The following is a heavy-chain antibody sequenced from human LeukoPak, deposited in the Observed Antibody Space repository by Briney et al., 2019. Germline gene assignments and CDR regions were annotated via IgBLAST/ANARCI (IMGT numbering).Heavy chain of an antibody. CDR2: ITHNGGTQ. J-gene: IGHJ4*02. CDR1: GFTFRNYA. Sequence: HPGGSLRLSCEASGFTFRNYAIHWVRQVPGEGLEWVAIITHNGGTQYYADSVKGRFTISRDNSQSTVFLQMNSLRPEDTAVYYCARDAQSGAFSDFDYWGQGTLVTVSS. D-gene: IGHD1-26*01. V-gene: IGHV3-30-3*01. CDR3: ARDAQSGAFSDFDY.